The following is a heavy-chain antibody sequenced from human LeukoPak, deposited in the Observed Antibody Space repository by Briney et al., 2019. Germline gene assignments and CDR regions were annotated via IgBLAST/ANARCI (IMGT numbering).Heavy chain of an antibody. CDR2: INWNGGST. CDR1: GFTFDDYG. V-gene: IGHV3-20*04. D-gene: IGHD3-22*01. CDR3: ARAYYYDSSGYYSWGDAFDI. J-gene: IGHJ3*02. Sequence: PGGSLRLSCAASGFTFDDYGMCWVRQAPGKGLEWVSGINWNGGSTGYADSVKGRFTISRDNAKNSLYLQMNSLRAEDTALYYCARAYYYDSSGYYSWGDAFDIWGQGTMVTVSS.